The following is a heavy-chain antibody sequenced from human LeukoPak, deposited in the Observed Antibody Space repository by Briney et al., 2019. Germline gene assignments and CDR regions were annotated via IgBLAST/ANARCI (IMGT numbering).Heavy chain of an antibody. CDR2: INSDGSST. J-gene: IGHJ4*02. Sequence: GGSLRLSCAASGFTFSSYWMHWVRQAPGKGLVWVSRINSDGSSTSYADSVKGRFTISRDNSKNTLYLQMNSLRAEDTAVYYCAKYTMIVVVISYYFDYWGQGTLVTVSS. CDR3: AKYTMIVVVISYYFDY. D-gene: IGHD3-22*01. V-gene: IGHV3-74*01. CDR1: GFTFSSYW.